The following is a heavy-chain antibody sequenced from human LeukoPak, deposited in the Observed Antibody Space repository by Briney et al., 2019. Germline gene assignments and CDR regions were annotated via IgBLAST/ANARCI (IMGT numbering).Heavy chain of an antibody. J-gene: IGHJ4*02. V-gene: IGHV1-18*01. CDR2: ISTYNDNT. D-gene: IGHD6-6*01. Sequence: ASVKVSCKASGYTFTSSGVSWVQQAPGQGLEWMGWISTYNDNTNYAQNLQGRVTLTTDTSTSTAYMELRNLRSDDTAVYYCARDADSSSPDYFDYWGQGTLVTVSS. CDR3: ARDADSSSPDYFDY. CDR1: GYTFTSSG.